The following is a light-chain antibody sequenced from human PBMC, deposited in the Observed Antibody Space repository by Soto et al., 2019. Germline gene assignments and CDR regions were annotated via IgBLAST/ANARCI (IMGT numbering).Light chain of an antibody. CDR1: NIGSKN. CDR3: QVWDNSTVV. Sequence: SSELTQPLSVSVALGQMARITCGGNNIGSKNVHWYQQKPGQAPVLVIYRDNNRPSGIPERFSGSNSGNTATLTISRAQAGDEADYYCQVWDNSTVVFGGGTKLTVL. V-gene: IGLV3-9*01. CDR2: RDN. J-gene: IGLJ2*01.